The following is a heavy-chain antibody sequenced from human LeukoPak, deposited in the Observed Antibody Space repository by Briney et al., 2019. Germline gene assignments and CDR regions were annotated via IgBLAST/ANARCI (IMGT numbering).Heavy chain of an antibody. V-gene: IGHV3-21*01. Sequence: GGSLRLSCAASGFTFSSYSMNWVRQAPGKGLEWVSSISSSGSYIYYADSVKGRFTISRDNAKNSLYLQMNSLRAEDTAVYYCARPGPYCSSTSCPSFDYWGQGTLVTVSS. D-gene: IGHD2-2*01. CDR1: GFTFSSYS. CDR2: ISSSGSYI. CDR3: ARPGPYCSSTSCPSFDY. J-gene: IGHJ4*02.